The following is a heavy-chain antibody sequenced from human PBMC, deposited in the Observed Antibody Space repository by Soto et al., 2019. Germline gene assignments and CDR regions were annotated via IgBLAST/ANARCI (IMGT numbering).Heavy chain of an antibody. CDR1: GGYISSYC. V-gene: IGHV4-59*08. D-gene: IGHD3-10*01. Sequence: SETMSLTCSVSGGYISSYCGSWIRQPPGKGLEWIGYIYYSGSTNYNPSLKSRVTISVDTSKNQFSLKLSSVTAADTAVYYCARRYGSGFDYWGQGTLVTVSS. J-gene: IGHJ4*02. CDR3: ARRYGSGFDY. CDR2: IYYSGST.